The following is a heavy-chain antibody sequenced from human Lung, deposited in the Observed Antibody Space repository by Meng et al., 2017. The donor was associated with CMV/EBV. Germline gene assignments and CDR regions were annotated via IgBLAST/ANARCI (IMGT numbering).Heavy chain of an antibody. CDR1: GFTFSSYG. V-gene: IGHV3-30*02. Sequence: SXAASGFTFSSYGTHWVRQAPGKGLEWVAFIRYDGKNKYYADSVKGRFTISRDNSKNTLYLQMNSLRAEDTAVYYCAKADGYRYGNYYYYGMDVWXQGTXVTVSS. CDR2: IRYDGKNK. J-gene: IGHJ6*02. D-gene: IGHD5-18*01. CDR3: AKADGYRYGNYYYYGMDV.